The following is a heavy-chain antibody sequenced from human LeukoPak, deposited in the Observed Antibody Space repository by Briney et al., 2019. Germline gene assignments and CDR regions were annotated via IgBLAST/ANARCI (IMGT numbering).Heavy chain of an antibody. D-gene: IGHD3-16*02. Sequence: SETLSLTCTVSGGSISSYYWSWIRQPPGKGLEWIGYIYYSGSTNYNPSLKSRVTISVDTSKNQFSLKLSSVTAADTAVYYCASSTTVWGSYRYTKDAFDIWGQGTMVTVSS. CDR1: GGSISSYY. V-gene: IGHV4-59*01. J-gene: IGHJ3*02. CDR2: IYYSGST. CDR3: ASSTTVWGSYRYTKDAFDI.